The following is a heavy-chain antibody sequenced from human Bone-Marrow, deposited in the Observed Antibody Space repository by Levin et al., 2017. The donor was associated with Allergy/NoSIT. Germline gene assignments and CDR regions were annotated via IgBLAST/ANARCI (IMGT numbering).Heavy chain of an antibody. D-gene: IGHD1-1*01. CDR3: ARDLSGGLPDAFDI. J-gene: IGHJ3*02. CDR1: GYTFTNYA. Sequence: ASVKVSCKASGYTFTNYAIGWVRQAPGQGLEWMGWVSAYNGNTIYAQKFQGRVTMTTDTSTTTVYMELSSLRSDDTAVYYCARDLSGGLPDAFDIWGQGTIVSVSS. V-gene: IGHV1-18*01. CDR2: VSAYNGNT.